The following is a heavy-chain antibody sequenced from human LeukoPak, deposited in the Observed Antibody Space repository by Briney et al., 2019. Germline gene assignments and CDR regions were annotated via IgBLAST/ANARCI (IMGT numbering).Heavy chain of an antibody. V-gene: IGHV3-15*01. CDR1: GFTFSNAW. CDR2: IKSNPDGGTT. J-gene: IGHJ4*02. Sequence: GSLRLSCAASGFTFSNAWMTWVRRAPGKGLDWVGRIKSNPDGGTTEYAAPVKGRFTISRDDSKNMVFLQMKSLKTEDTALYYCGGFGYWGQGTLVTVSS. CDR3: GGFGY.